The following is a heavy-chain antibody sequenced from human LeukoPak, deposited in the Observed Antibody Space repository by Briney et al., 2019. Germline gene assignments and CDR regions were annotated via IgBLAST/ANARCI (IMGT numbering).Heavy chain of an antibody. Sequence: GGSLRLSCAASGFIFSSYEMNWVRQVPGKGLEWVAVISYDGSNKYYADSVKGRFTISRDNSKNTLYLQMNSLRAEDTAVYYCARDPNTYCSSTSCYGSFDYWGQGTLVTVSS. CDR3: ARDPNTYCSSTSCYGSFDY. D-gene: IGHD2-2*01. CDR1: GFIFSSYE. V-gene: IGHV3-30-3*01. CDR2: ISYDGSNK. J-gene: IGHJ4*02.